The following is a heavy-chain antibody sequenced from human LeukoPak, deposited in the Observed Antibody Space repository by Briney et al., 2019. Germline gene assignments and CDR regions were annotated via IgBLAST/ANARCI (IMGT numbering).Heavy chain of an antibody. Sequence: GGSLRLSCAASGFTFSSYAMSWVRQAPGKGLEWVSAISGSGGSTYYADSVKGRFTISRDNSKNTLYLQMNSLRAEDTAVYHCAKDSLNPEYHDAFDIWGQGTMVTVSS. CDR1: GFTFSSYA. J-gene: IGHJ3*02. D-gene: IGHD2/OR15-2a*01. CDR2: ISGSGGST. CDR3: AKDSLNPEYHDAFDI. V-gene: IGHV3-23*01.